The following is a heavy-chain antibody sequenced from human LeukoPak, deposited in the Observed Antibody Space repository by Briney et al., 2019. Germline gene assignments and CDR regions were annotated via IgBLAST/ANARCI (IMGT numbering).Heavy chain of an antibody. CDR2: INHSGST. Sequence: SETLSLTCAVYGGSFSGYYWSWIRQPPGKGLEWIGGINHSGSTNYNPSLKSRVTISVDTSKDQFSLKLSSVTAADTAVYYCARGRTSSWYGHNWFDPWGQGTLVTVSS. D-gene: IGHD6-13*01. CDR1: GGSFSGYY. J-gene: IGHJ5*02. CDR3: ARGRTSSWYGHNWFDP. V-gene: IGHV4-34*01.